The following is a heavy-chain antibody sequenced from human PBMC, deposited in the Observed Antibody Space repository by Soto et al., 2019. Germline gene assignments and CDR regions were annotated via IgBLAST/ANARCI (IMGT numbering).Heavy chain of an antibody. D-gene: IGHD3-3*01. Sequence: ASVKVSCKASGYTFTSYVISWVRQAPGQGLEWMGWISAYNGNTNYAQKLQGRVTMTTDTSTSTAYMELRSLRSDDTAGYYCAGDRQVTIFGVVIISNAPPFDSWGQGTLVTVSS. CDR3: AGDRQVTIFGVVIISNAPPFDS. V-gene: IGHV1-18*01. J-gene: IGHJ4*02. CDR2: ISAYNGNT. CDR1: GYTFTSYV.